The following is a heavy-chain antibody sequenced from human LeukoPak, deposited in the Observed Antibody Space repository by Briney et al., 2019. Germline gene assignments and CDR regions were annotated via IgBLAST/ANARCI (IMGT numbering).Heavy chain of an antibody. Sequence: GGSLRLSCAASGFTFDDYAMHWVRQAPGKGLEWVSLISGDGGSTYYADSVKGRFTISRDNSKNSLYLQMNSLRTEDTALYYCAKGFSDYYYYYGMDVWGQGTTVTVS. CDR1: GFTFDDYA. CDR2: ISGDGGST. CDR3: AKGFSDYYYYYGMDV. V-gene: IGHV3-43*02. J-gene: IGHJ6*02.